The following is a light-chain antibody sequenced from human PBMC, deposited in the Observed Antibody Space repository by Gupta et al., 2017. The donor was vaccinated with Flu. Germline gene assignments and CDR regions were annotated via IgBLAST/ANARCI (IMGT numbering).Light chain of an antibody. J-gene: IGKJ4*01. V-gene: IGKV3-11*01. CDR2: DAS. Sequence: EIVLIQSPSTLPLSSGETATLSCRASQNVGRQIAWYQQKPGRAPRLIMFDASNRANGIPARFSGSGSGTEFTLTISKLEPEDFAVYSCQQRSLWPMTFGRGTKVEI. CDR1: QNVGRQ. CDR3: QQRSLWPMT.